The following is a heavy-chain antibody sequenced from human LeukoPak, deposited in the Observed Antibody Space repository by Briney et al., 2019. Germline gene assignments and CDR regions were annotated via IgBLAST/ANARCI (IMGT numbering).Heavy chain of an antibody. J-gene: IGHJ5*02. Sequence: ASVKVSCKASGYTFTGYYMHWVRQAPGQGLEWMGWINPNSGGTNYAQKFQGRVTMTRDTSISTAYMELSRLRSDDTAVYYWARDGGSYYGSGSYPSGWFDPWGQGTLVTVSS. CDR1: GYTFTGYY. V-gene: IGHV1-2*02. D-gene: IGHD3-10*01. CDR2: INPNSGGT. CDR3: ARDGGSYYGSGSYPSGWFDP.